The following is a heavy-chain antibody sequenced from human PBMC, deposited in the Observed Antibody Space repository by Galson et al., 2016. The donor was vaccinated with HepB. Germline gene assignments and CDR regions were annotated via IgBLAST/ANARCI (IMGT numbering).Heavy chain of an antibody. J-gene: IGHJ6*02. CDR1: GFTVSSNY. Sequence: SLRLSCAASGFTVSSNYMSWVRQAPGKGLEWVSLIYSGGTTYYADSVKGRFTISTDNSKNTVYLQMNSLRGEDTAVCYCARPFFYYLYALDVWGLGTTVTVSS. CDR3: ARPFFYYLYALDV. CDR2: IYSGGTT. D-gene: IGHD3-16*01. V-gene: IGHV3-66*04.